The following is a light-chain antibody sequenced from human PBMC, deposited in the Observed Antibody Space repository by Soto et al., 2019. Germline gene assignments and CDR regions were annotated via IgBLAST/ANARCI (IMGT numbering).Light chain of an antibody. CDR2: AAS. Sequence: DIQMTQSPSSLSASVGDRVTITCRASQNICTYLNWFQQRPGKAPKLLIYAASSLHSGVPFRFSGSGAGTDFTLRISSLQPEDFATYYCQQSYSTPYTFGQGTKLEIK. V-gene: IGKV1-39*01. J-gene: IGKJ2*01. CDR1: QNICTY. CDR3: QQSYSTPYT.